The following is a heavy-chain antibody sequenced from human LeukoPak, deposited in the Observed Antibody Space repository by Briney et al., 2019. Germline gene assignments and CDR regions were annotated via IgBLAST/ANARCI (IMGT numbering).Heavy chain of an antibody. J-gene: IGHJ3*02. V-gene: IGHV4-39*07. CDR1: GGSISSSSYY. Sequence: SETLSLTCTVSGGSISSSSYYWGWIRQPPGKGLEWIGSIYYSGSTYYNPSLKSRVTISVDTSKNQFSLKLSSVTAADTAVYYCARDPTSDAFDIWGQGTMVTVSS. CDR3: ARDPTSDAFDI. CDR2: IYYSGST.